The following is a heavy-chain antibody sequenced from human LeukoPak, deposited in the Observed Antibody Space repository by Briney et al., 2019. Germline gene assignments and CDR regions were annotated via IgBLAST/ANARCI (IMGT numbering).Heavy chain of an antibody. V-gene: IGHV5-51*01. Sequence: GESLKISCKGSGYSFTTYWIGWVRQMPGKGLEWMGIIYPGDSDTKYSPSFQGQVTISADKSISTAYLQWSSLKASDTAMYYCARSCTSTSCYLTDAFDIWGQGTMVTASS. CDR3: ARSCTSTSCYLTDAFDI. D-gene: IGHD2-2*01. CDR2: IYPGDSDT. CDR1: GYSFTTYW. J-gene: IGHJ3*02.